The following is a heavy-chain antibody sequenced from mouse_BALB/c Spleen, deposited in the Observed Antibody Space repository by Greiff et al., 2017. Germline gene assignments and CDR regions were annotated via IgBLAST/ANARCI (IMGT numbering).Heavy chain of an antibody. J-gene: IGHJ3*01. CDR2: ISYSGST. D-gene: IGHD1-2*01. CDR3: ASGGTTAGFAY. CDR1: GYSITSDYA. V-gene: IGHV3-2*02. Sequence: EVKVEESGPGLVKPSQSLSLTCTVTGYSITSDYAWNWIRQFPGNKLEWMGYISYSGSTSYNPSLKSRISITRDTSKNQFFLQLNSVTTEDTATYYCASGGTTAGFAYWGQGTLVTVSA.